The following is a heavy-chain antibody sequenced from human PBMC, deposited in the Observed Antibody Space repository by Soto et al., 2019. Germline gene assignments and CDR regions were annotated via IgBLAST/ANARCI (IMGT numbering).Heavy chain of an antibody. D-gene: IGHD1-26*01. CDR3: ARERGSYRCKYDAFDI. CDR1: GGSISSGGYY. CDR2: IYYSGST. Sequence: SETLSLTCTVSGGSISSGGYYWSWIRQHPGKGLEWIGYIYYSGSTYYNPSLKSRVTISVDTSKNQFSLKLSSVTAADTAVYYCARERGSYRCKYDAFDIWGQGTMVTVSS. V-gene: IGHV4-31*03. J-gene: IGHJ3*02.